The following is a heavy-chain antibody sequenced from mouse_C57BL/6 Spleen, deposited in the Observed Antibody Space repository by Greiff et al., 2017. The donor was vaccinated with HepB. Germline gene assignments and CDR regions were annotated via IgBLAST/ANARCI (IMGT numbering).Heavy chain of an antibody. Sequence: QVQLKESGAELVKPGASVKLSCKASGYTFTSYWMHWVKQRPGQGLEWIGMIHPNSGSTNYNEKFKSKATLTVDKSSSTAYMQLSSLTSEDSAVYYCAKSNYDYFDYWGQGTTLTVSS. CDR3: AKSNYDYFDY. D-gene: IGHD2-5*01. CDR2: IHPNSGST. V-gene: IGHV1-64*01. CDR1: GYTFTSYW. J-gene: IGHJ2*01.